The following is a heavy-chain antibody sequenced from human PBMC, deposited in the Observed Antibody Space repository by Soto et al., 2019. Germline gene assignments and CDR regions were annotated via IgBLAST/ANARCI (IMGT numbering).Heavy chain of an antibody. Sequence: GESLTISCKGSGYSFTSYWISWVRQMPGKGLEWMGRIDPIDSYTNYSPSFQGHVTISADKSISTAYLQWSSLKASDTAMYYCARRAHMSRRGETFSYYYYGMDVWGQGTTVTVS. J-gene: IGHJ6*02. D-gene: IGHD3-16*01. CDR2: IDPIDSYT. V-gene: IGHV5-10-1*01. CDR3: ARRAHMSRRGETFSYYYYGMDV. CDR1: GYSFTSYW.